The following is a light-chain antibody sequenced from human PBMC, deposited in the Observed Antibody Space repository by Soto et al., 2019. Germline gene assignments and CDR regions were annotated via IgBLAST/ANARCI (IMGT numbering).Light chain of an antibody. CDR3: SSYTSSSAVV. CDR1: NSAVGGYNY. J-gene: IGLJ3*02. CDR2: DVS. Sequence: QSALTQPASVSGSPGQSITISCTGTNSAVGGYNYVSWYQQYPGKAPKLMIYDVSNRPSGVSNRFSGSKSGNTASLTISGLQAEDEADYYCSSYTSSSAVVFGGGTKVTVL. V-gene: IGLV2-14*01.